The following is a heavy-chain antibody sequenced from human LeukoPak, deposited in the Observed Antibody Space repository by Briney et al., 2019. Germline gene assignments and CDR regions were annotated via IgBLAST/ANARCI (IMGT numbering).Heavy chain of an antibody. V-gene: IGHV3-21*01. CDR3: ARDRVVSGRFGEVAS. J-gene: IGHJ5*01. CDR1: GFTFSSYS. D-gene: IGHD3-10*01. Sequence: GGSLRLSCAASGFTFSSYSMNWVRQAPGKGLEWVSFISSSSTYIYYADSVKGRFTISRDDARNSLYLQMSSLRADDTAVYYCARDRVVSGRFGEVASWGQGTLVTVSS. CDR2: ISSSSTYI.